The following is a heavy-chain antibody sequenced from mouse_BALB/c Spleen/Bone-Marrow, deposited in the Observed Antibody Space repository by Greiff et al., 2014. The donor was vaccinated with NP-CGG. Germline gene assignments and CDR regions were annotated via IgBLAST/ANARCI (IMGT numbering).Heavy chain of an antibody. CDR3: TRDHYYYGSSYWYFDV. Sequence: VQLQESGAELVKPGAPVKLSCKASGYTFTNYYMYWVKQRPGQGLEWIGGINPSNGGTNFNEKFKSKATLTVDKSSSTAYMQLSSLTSEDSAVYYCTRDHYYYGSSYWYFDVWGAGTTVTVSS. CDR2: INPSNGGT. J-gene: IGHJ1*01. D-gene: IGHD1-1*01. V-gene: IGHV1S81*02. CDR1: GYTFTNYY.